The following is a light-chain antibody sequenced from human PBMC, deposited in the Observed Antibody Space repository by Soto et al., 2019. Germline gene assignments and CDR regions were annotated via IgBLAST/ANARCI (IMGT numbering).Light chain of an antibody. CDR3: QQYGGSALYT. Sequence: EIVLTQSPGTMSLSPGERATLSCRASQSVSSSYLAWYQQKPGQAPRLLIYGASSRATGIPARFSGSGSGTDFTLTISRLEPEDFAVFSCQQYGGSALYTFGQGTKLEIK. V-gene: IGKV3-20*01. CDR1: QSVSSSY. J-gene: IGKJ2*01. CDR2: GAS.